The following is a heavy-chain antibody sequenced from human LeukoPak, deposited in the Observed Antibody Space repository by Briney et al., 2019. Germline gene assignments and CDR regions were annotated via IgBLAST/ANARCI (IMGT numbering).Heavy chain of an antibody. Sequence: SETLSLTCAVYGGSFSGYYWSWIRQPPGKGLEWIGEINHSGSTNYNPSLKSRVTISVDTSKNQFSLKLSSVTAADTAVYYCARAPNQRLRGYYFDYWGQGTLVTVSS. CDR1: GGSFSGYY. V-gene: IGHV4-34*01. D-gene: IGHD1-14*01. J-gene: IGHJ4*02. CDR2: INHSGST. CDR3: ARAPNQRLRGYYFDY.